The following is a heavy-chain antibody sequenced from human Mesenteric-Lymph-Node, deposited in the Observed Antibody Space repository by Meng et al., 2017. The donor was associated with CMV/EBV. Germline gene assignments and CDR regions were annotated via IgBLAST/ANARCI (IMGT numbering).Heavy chain of an antibody. CDR1: GFTFNRYS. D-gene: IGHD3-10*01. J-gene: IGHJ5*02. CDR2: ISHDGRNE. V-gene: IGHV3-30*04. CDR3: ARGWDDDYGSP. Sequence: GGSLRLSCAASGFTFNRYSMHWVRQAPGKGLEWVAAISHDGRNEHYADSVKGRFTVSRDNSKNTLSLQMNSLRSADTAVYYCARGWDDDYGSPWGQGTLVTVSS.